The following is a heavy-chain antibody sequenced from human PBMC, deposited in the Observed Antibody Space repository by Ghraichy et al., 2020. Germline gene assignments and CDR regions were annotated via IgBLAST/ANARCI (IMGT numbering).Heavy chain of an antibody. CDR3: ARGRGSSWTFYYYYYYMDV. J-gene: IGHJ6*03. D-gene: IGHD6-13*01. V-gene: IGHV4-34*01. CDR2: INHSGST. CDR1: GGSFSGYY. Sequence: SETLSLTCAVYGGSFSGYYWSWIRQPPGKGLEWIGEINHSGSTNYNPSLKSRVTISVDTSKNQFSLKLSSVTAADTAVYYCARGRGSSWTFYYYYYYMDVWGKGTTVTVSS.